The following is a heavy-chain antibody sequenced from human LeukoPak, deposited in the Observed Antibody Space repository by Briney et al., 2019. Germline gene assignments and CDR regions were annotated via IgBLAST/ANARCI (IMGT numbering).Heavy chain of an antibody. CDR3: ARSASGYNA. CDR1: GFPFSGYW. CDR2: IDDDGAGT. V-gene: IGHV3-74*01. Sequence: GGSLRLSCAASGFPFSGYWMHWVRQAPGKGLVWVSRIDDDGAGTTYADSVKGRFTISRDNAKNTLYLQMNSLRVEDTAVYYCARSASGYNAWGQGTLVTVSS. J-gene: IGHJ5*02. D-gene: IGHD5-24*01.